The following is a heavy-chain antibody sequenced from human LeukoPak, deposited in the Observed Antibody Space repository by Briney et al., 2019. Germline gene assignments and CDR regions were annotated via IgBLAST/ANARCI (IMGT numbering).Heavy chain of an antibody. J-gene: IGHJ6*03. CDR3: ARRGRYSSSWYSDYYYYMDV. D-gene: IGHD6-13*01. Sequence: ASVKVSCKASGYTFTGYYMHWVRQAPGQGLEWMGWINPNSGGTNYAQKFQDRVTMTRDTSISTAYMELSSLRSEDTAVYYCARRGRYSSSWYSDYYYYMDVWGKGTTVTVSS. V-gene: IGHV1-2*02. CDR2: INPNSGGT. CDR1: GYTFTGYY.